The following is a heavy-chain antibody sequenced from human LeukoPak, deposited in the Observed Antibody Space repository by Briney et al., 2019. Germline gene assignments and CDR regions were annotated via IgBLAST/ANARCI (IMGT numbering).Heavy chain of an antibody. D-gene: IGHD2-8*01. CDR3: ARGPERTGVGTRYYYDMDL. CDR1: GFTFSSYA. Sequence: GGSLRLSCAASGFTFSSYAMHWVRQAPGKGLELVAVISYDGSNKYYADSVKGRFTLFRDNSKNTLYLQMNRLRAEDTAVYYCARGPERTGVGTRYYYDMDLWGQGTTVTVSS. J-gene: IGHJ6*02. V-gene: IGHV3-30-3*01. CDR2: ISYDGSNK.